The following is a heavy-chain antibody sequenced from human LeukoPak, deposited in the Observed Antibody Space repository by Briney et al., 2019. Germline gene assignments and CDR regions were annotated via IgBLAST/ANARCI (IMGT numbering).Heavy chain of an antibody. CDR3: ARHPFATPFDY. Sequence: GSLRLSCAASGFTFSNAWMSWIRQPPGKGLEWIGYIYRTGDTNHNPSLKSRVTTSLDTSKNQVSLNLKSVTAADTAVYHCARHPFATPFDYWGQGILVSVSS. J-gene: IGHJ4*02. CDR2: IYRTGDT. D-gene: IGHD2-15*01. CDR1: GFTFSNAW. V-gene: IGHV4-59*08.